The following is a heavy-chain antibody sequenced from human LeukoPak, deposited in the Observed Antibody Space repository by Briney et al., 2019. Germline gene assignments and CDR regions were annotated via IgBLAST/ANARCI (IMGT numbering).Heavy chain of an antibody. CDR1: GFTFSSYG. Sequence: GGSLRLSCAASGFTFSSYGMHWVRQAPGKGLEWVAFTRYDGSNKYYADSVKGRFTISRDNSKNTLYLQMNSLRAEDTAVYYCAKDSNYDFWSGYSFDYWGQGTLVTVSS. D-gene: IGHD3-3*01. V-gene: IGHV3-30*02. CDR2: TRYDGSNK. J-gene: IGHJ4*02. CDR3: AKDSNYDFWSGYSFDY.